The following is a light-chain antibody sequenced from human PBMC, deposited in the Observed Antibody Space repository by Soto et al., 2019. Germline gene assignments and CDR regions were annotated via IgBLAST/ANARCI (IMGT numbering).Light chain of an antibody. Sequence: QSVLTQPPSVSAAPGQKVTISCSGSSSNIGNNYVSWYQQLPGTAPKLLIYENNKRPSGIPDRFSGSKSGTSATLDITGLQTGDEADYYCGTWDSSLSSWRHWVFGGGTKVTVL. CDR1: SSNIGNNY. J-gene: IGLJ3*02. CDR2: ENN. V-gene: IGLV1-51*02. CDR3: GTWDSSLSSWRHWV.